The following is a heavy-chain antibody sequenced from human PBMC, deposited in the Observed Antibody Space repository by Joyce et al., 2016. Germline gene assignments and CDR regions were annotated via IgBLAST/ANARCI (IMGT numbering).Heavy chain of an antibody. V-gene: IGHV1-69*06. J-gene: IGHJ4*01. Sequence: QVKLVQSGTEVKRPGSSVKVSCKASGGTSSNYSINWGRQAPGQGLQGLGGIIGDFGTTNYAQNLQGRVTITADKSTSTAYLELSSLRSEDTAVYYCAGATNPRIPTPGNNHNFDYWGHGTLVTVSS. CDR1: GGTSSNYS. CDR2: IIGDFGTT. CDR3: AGATNPRIPTPGNNHNFDY. D-gene: IGHD6-13*01.